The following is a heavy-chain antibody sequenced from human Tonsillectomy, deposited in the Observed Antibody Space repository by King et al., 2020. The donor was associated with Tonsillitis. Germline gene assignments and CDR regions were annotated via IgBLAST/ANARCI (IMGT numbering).Heavy chain of an antibody. Sequence: VQLVESGGGLVKPGGSLRLSCAASGFTFSNAWWSWVRQAPGKGLEWVGRIKSKSDGGKKDYSAPVKGRFTISRNDSKTTVYLQMNSLKTEDTPVYYCTIDRMVPTLLDAFDIWGQGTMVTVSS. V-gene: IGHV3-15*01. CDR3: TIDRMVPTLLDAFDI. CDR2: IKSKSDGGKK. D-gene: IGHD4/OR15-4a*01. J-gene: IGHJ3*02. CDR1: GFTFSNAW.